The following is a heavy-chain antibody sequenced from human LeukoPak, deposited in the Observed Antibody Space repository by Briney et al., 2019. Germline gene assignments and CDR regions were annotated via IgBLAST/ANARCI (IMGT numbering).Heavy chain of an antibody. D-gene: IGHD5-24*01. CDR2: ISYDGSNK. Sequence: PGGSLRLSCAASGFTFSRYAMHWVRRAPGKGLEWVAVISYDGSNKYYADSVKGRFTISRDNSKDTLYLQMNSLRAEDTAVYYCARDGIRYLESPRWFDPWDHGTLVTVSS. CDR1: GFTFSRYA. V-gene: IGHV3-30-3*01. CDR3: ARDGIRYLESPRWFDP. J-gene: IGHJ5*02.